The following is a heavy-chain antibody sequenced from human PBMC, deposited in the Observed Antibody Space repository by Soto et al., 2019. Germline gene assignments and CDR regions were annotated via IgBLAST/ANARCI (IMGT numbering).Heavy chain of an antibody. CDR2: IRSKAHGGTT. Sequence: GGSLRLSCTGSGFTFGDYGLSWFRQAPGKGLEWLGFIRSKAHGGTTEYAASVKGRFTISRDDSKSIAFLQMNSLQTEDTAVYYCTREWELLSSTFDYRGQGTLVTVS. D-gene: IGHD1-26*01. CDR3: TREWELLSSTFDY. V-gene: IGHV3-49*03. J-gene: IGHJ4*02. CDR1: GFTFGDYG.